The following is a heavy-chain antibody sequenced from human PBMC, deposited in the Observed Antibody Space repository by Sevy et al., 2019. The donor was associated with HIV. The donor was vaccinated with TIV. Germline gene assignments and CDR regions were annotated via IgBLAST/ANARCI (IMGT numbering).Heavy chain of an antibody. D-gene: IGHD1-26*01. CDR2: ISYDGSSK. Sequence: GGSLRLSCAASGFIFSSYGMHWVRQAPGKGLEWVTIISYDGSSKYYADSVKGRFTFSRDNSVNILYLQMYSLRTDDTAGYYGVKGGVTWELLDYWGQGTLVTVSS. V-gene: IGHV3-30*18. CDR3: VKGGVTWELLDY. J-gene: IGHJ4*02. CDR1: GFIFSSYG.